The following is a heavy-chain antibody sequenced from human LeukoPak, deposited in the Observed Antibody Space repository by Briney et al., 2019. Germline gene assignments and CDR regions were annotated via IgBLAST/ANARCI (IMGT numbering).Heavy chain of an antibody. D-gene: IGHD2-2*01. Sequence: GGSLRLSCAASGFTFSSYAMSWVRQAPGKGLEWVSAISGSGGSTYYADSVKGRFTISRDNSKNTLYLQMNSLRAEDTAVYYCAKMRSEDIVVVPAAMGYYYGMDVWGQGTTVTVSS. CDR3: AKMRSEDIVVVPAAMGYYYGMDV. CDR2: ISGSGGST. V-gene: IGHV3-23*01. J-gene: IGHJ6*02. CDR1: GFTFSSYA.